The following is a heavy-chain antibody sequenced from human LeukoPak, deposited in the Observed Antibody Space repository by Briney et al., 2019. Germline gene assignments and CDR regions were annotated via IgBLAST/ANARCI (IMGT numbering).Heavy chain of an antibody. CDR3: ARAGDGYGFDY. CDR2: IIPIFGTA. J-gene: IGHJ4*02. V-gene: IGHV1-69*13. Sequence: SVKVSCKTSGYTFTRYYMHWVRQAPGQGLEWMGGIIPIFGTANYAQKFQGRVTITADESTSTAYMELSSLRSEDTAVYYCARAGDGYGFDYWGQGTLVTVSS. CDR1: GYTFTRYY. D-gene: IGHD5-24*01.